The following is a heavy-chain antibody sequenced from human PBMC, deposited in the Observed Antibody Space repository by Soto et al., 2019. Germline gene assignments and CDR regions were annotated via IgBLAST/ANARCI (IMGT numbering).Heavy chain of an antibody. CDR1: GFTFTRYS. J-gene: IGHJ4*02. Sequence: GWSLRLSCAASGFTFTRYSMNWVRQAPGKGLEWVSSISSTTNYIYYGDSMKGRFTISRDNAKNSLYLEMNSLRAEDTAVYYWARESEDLTSNFDYWGQGTLVTVSS. CDR3: ARESEDLTSNFDY. V-gene: IGHV3-21*06. CDR2: ISSTTNYI.